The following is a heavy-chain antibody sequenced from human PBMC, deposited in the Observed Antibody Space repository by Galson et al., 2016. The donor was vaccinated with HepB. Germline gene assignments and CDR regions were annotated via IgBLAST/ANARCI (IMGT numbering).Heavy chain of an antibody. CDR1: GGSISSSSYY. D-gene: IGHD3-22*01. J-gene: IGHJ4*02. V-gene: IGHV4-39*01. CDR2: TYYSGST. Sequence: ETLSLTCTVSGGSISSSSYYWGWIRQPPGKGLEWLGSTYYSGSTYYNPSLKSRVTISVDTSKNQFSLKLSSVTAADTAVYYCARRAATYDSSGYYYGADGDYWGQGTLVTVSS. CDR3: ARRAATYDSSGYYYGADGDY.